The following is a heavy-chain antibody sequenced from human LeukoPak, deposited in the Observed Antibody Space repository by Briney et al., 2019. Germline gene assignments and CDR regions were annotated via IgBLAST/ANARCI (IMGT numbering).Heavy chain of an antibody. D-gene: IGHD1-20*01. CDR2: INAGNGNT. CDR3: ARVLNWNDNRGDFDY. V-gene: IGHV1-3*01. J-gene: IGHJ4*02. Sequence: ASVKVSCKASGYTFTSYYMHWVRQAPGQRLEWMGWINAGNGNTKYSQKFQGRVTITRDTSASTAYMELSSLRSEDTAVYYCARVLNWNDNRGDFDYWGQGTLVTVSP. CDR1: GYTFTSYY.